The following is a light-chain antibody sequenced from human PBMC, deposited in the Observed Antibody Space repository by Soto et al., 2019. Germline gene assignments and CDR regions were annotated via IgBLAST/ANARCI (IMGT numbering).Light chain of an antibody. V-gene: IGKV3-11*01. J-gene: IGKJ5*01. CDR2: DAS. Sequence: EIVLTQSPATLSLSPEERATLSCRASQIVSSYLAWYQQKPGQAPRLLIYDASNRATGIPARFSGSGSGTDFTLTISSLEPEDFAVYYCQQRCSWPRISFGEGARLEIK. CDR1: QIVSSY. CDR3: QQRCSWPRIS.